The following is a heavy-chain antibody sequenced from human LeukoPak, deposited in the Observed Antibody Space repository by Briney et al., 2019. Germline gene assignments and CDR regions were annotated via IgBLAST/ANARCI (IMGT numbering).Heavy chain of an antibody. CDR3: ARALKDFWSGYSRAYFDY. Sequence: SETLSLTCAVYGGSFSGYYWSWIRQPPGKGLEWIGEINHSGSTNYNPSLKSRVTISVDTSKNQFSLKLSSVTAADTAVYYCARALKDFWSGYSRAYFDYWGQGTLVAVSS. D-gene: IGHD3-3*01. CDR1: GGSFSGYY. CDR2: INHSGST. V-gene: IGHV4-34*01. J-gene: IGHJ4*02.